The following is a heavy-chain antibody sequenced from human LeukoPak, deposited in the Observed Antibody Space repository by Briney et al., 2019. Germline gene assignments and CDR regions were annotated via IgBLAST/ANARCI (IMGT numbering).Heavy chain of an antibody. Sequence: GRSLRLSCAASGFTFSSYWMHWVRQAPGKGLVWVSRINSDGSSTNYADSVKGRFTISRDNAKNTLYLQMNSLRAEDTAMYYCARAVYYSNYLGYWGQGTLVTVSS. CDR3: ARAVYYSNYLGY. CDR2: INSDGSST. J-gene: IGHJ4*01. CDR1: GFTFSSYW. D-gene: IGHD3-10*01. V-gene: IGHV3-74*01.